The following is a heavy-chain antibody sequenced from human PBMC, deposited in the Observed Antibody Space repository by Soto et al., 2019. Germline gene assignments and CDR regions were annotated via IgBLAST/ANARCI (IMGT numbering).Heavy chain of an antibody. CDR1: GDSINSRDYY. V-gene: IGHV4-30-4*01. D-gene: IGHD1-20*01. CDR2: IYYSGSA. CDR3: ARLDNIRFDGAFDL. J-gene: IGHJ3*01. Sequence: PSETLSLTCTVSGDSINSRDYYWGWIRQPPGKGLEWIGYIYYSGSAYYNPSLRSRVTISLDTSKNQFSLEVRSVTASDTAVYYCARLDNIRFDGAFDLWGQGTMVTVSS.